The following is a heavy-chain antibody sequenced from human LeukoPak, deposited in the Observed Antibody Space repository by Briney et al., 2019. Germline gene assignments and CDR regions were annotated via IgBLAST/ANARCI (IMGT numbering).Heavy chain of an antibody. J-gene: IGHJ3*02. CDR2: IYDSGTT. CDR1: GGSFGNYY. CDR3: ARKGYAFDI. Sequence: PSETLSLTCTVSGGSFGNYYWSWIRQPPGKGLEWIGYIYDSGTTNYNPSLKSRVTISVDTSKNQFSLKLSSVTAADTAVYYCARKGYAFDIWGQGTMVTVSS. V-gene: IGHV4-59*08.